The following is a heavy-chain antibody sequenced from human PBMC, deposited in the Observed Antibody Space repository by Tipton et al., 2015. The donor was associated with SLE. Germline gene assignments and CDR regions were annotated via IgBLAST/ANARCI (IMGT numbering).Heavy chain of an antibody. CDR2: IYYSGST. V-gene: IGHV4-39*07. J-gene: IGHJ4*02. Sequence: LRLSCTVSGGSISSSSYYWGWIRQPPGKGLEWIGSIYYSGSTYYSPSLKSRVTISVDTSKNQFSLKLSSVTAADTAVYYCARIVAAAGTRYFDYWGQGTLVTVSS. CDR3: ARIVAAAGTRYFDY. CDR1: GGSISSSSYY. D-gene: IGHD6-13*01.